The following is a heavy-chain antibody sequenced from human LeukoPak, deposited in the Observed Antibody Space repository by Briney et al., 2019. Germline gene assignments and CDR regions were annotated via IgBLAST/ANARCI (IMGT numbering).Heavy chain of an antibody. J-gene: IGHJ4*02. CDR2: INPNSGGT. CDR1: GYTFTGYY. V-gene: IGHV1-2*02. Sequence: ASVKVSCKASGYTFTGYYMHWVRRAPGQGLEWMGWINPNSGGTNYAQKFQGRVTMTRDTSISTAYMELSRLRSDDTAVYYCARCDKAGRIVGAYLDYWGQGTLVTVSS. CDR3: ARCDKAGRIVGAYLDY. D-gene: IGHD1-26*01.